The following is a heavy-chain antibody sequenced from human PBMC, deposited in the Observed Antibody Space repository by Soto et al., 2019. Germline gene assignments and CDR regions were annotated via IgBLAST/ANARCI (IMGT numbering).Heavy chain of an antibody. CDR2: ISTSKGDT. Sequence: QVQMVQSGPEVKKPGASVKVSCKTSGYTFTNYGVAWVRQAPGQGLEWMGWISTSKGDTTYAQRCQGRVTMTTDTSTSTAYMELRSLRSDDTAVYYCATRSPAFDFWGQGTLVTVSS. CDR3: ATRSPAFDF. V-gene: IGHV1-18*01. J-gene: IGHJ4*02. CDR1: GYTFTNYG.